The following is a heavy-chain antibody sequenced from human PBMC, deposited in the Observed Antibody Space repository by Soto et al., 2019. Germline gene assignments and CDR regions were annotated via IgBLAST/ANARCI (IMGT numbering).Heavy chain of an antibody. Sequence: QVQLVQSGAEVREPGSSVKVSCKASGDTFSTDVISWVRQAPGQGLEWMGGIIPVFGTPNYAQKFQGRVTITADETTKTAYMDLSILSSEDTAVFYCARGYSYGRSYYCYDGMDVWGQGTTVTVSS. CDR3: ARGYSYGRSYYCYDGMDV. J-gene: IGHJ6*02. D-gene: IGHD5-18*01. CDR2: IIPVFGTP. CDR1: GDTFSTDV. V-gene: IGHV1-69*12.